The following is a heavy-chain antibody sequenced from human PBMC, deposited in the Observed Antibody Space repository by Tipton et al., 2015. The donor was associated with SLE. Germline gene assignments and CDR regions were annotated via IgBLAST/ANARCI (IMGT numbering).Heavy chain of an antibody. Sequence: GSLRLSCAASGFTFTNYWMHWVRQAPGKGLVWVSHISTDVSTTNYADSVKGRFTISRDNAKNTLYLQLNSLRVEDTAVYYCTTGGSPSPMGHAYWGQGTLLTVSS. V-gene: IGHV3-74*01. CDR2: ISTDVSTT. CDR3: TTGGSPSPMGHAY. D-gene: IGHD3-16*01. CDR1: GFTFTNYW. J-gene: IGHJ4*02.